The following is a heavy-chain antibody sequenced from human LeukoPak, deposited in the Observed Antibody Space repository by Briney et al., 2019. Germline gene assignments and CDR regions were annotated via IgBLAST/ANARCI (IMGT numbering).Heavy chain of an antibody. CDR1: GYTFTSYG. D-gene: IGHD3-22*01. Sequence: GASVKVSCKASGYTFTSYGISWVRQAPGQGLEWMGWISAYNGNTNYAQKLQGRVTMTTDTSTSTAYMELRSLRSDDTAVYYCARDFYSYYYDSSGYFFWGQGTMVTVSS. V-gene: IGHV1-18*01. CDR3: ARDFYSYYYDSSGYFF. J-gene: IGHJ3*01. CDR2: ISAYNGNT.